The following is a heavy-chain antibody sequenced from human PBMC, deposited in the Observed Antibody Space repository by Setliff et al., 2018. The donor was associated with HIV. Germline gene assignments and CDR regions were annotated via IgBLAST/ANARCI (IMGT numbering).Heavy chain of an antibody. CDR3: ARRSGAAVFYYFDY. V-gene: IGHV4-59*01. CDR1: GGSIGSYC. CDR2: ICCSATT. D-gene: IGHD6-13*01. Sequence: SETLSLTCTVSGGSIGSYCWSWIRQPPGKGLEWIGTICCSATTNYNPSLKNRVAISVDTSKNQFSLKLTSVTPADTAVYYCARRSGAAVFYYFDYWGQGTLVTVSS. J-gene: IGHJ4*02.